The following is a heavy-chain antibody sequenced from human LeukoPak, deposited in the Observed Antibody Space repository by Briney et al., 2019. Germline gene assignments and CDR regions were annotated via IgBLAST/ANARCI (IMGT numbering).Heavy chain of an antibody. V-gene: IGHV3-7*03. Sequence: PGGSRRLSWAASGFTFSNYWMSWVRQAPGKGLEWVANIKQDGSETDYVDSVKGRFTISRDNAKNSLCLQVNSLRAEDTAVYYCARVYSSSSGKNVFDIWGQGTMVIVSS. CDR2: IKQDGSET. CDR1: GFTFSNYW. J-gene: IGHJ3*02. CDR3: ARVYSSSSGKNVFDI. D-gene: IGHD6-6*01.